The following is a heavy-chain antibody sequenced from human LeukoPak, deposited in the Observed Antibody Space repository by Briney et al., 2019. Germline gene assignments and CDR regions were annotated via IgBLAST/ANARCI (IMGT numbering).Heavy chain of an antibody. CDR1: GFTFGDYA. J-gene: IGHJ6*03. D-gene: IGHD3-3*01. Sequence: GGSLRLSCTASGFTFGDYAMSWVRQAPGKGLEWVGFIRSKAYGGTTEYAASVKGRFTISRDDSKSIAYLQMNSLKTEDTAVYYCTRDSPRLRFLEGLYYYYYYTDVWGKGTTVTVSS. CDR3: TRDSPRLRFLEGLYYYYYYTDV. CDR2: IRSKAYGGTT. V-gene: IGHV3-49*04.